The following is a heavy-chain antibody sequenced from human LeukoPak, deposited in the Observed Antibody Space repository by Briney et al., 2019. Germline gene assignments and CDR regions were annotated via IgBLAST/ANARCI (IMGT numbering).Heavy chain of an antibody. V-gene: IGHV1-2*02. D-gene: IGHD3-22*01. CDR1: GYTFTGYY. CDR3: AHSPVYYGPVDYYGMGV. Sequence: GASVKVSCKASGYTFTGYYMHWVRQAPGQGLEWMGWINPNSGGTNYAQKFQGRVTMTRDTSISTAYMELSRLRSDDTAVYYCAHSPVYYGPVDYYGMGVWGQGTTVTVSS. CDR2: INPNSGGT. J-gene: IGHJ6*02.